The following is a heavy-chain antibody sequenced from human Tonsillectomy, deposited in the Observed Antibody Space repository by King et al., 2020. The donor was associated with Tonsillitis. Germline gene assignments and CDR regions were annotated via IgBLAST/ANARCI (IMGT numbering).Heavy chain of an antibody. Sequence: VQLVESGGGLVQPGGSLRLSCAASGFTFSSYAMSWVRQAPGKGLEWVSAISGSGGSTYYADSVKGRFTISRDNSKNTLYLQMNSLRAEDTAVYYCAKDNDPRFLEWVHPLKEQNYYYYYGMDVWGQGTTVTVSS. CDR1: GFTFSSYA. J-gene: IGHJ6*02. CDR2: ISGSGGST. CDR3: AKDNDPRFLEWVHPLKEQNYYYYYGMDV. D-gene: IGHD3-3*01. V-gene: IGHV3-23*04.